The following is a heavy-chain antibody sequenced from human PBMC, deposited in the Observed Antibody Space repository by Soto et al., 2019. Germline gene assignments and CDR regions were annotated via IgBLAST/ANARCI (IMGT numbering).Heavy chain of an antibody. Sequence: QVQLQESGPGLVKPSGTLSLTCAVSGGSISSSHWWTWVRQSPGKGLEYIGEISHSGTSNSNPPLKSRVPLSVDKSKNHFSLTLTSVTAADTAVYYCARVVLTITRGAFDAWGQGTLVIVSS. D-gene: IGHD3-9*01. CDR1: GGSISSSHW. CDR2: ISHSGTS. V-gene: IGHV4-4*02. CDR3: ARVVLTITRGAFDA. J-gene: IGHJ3*01.